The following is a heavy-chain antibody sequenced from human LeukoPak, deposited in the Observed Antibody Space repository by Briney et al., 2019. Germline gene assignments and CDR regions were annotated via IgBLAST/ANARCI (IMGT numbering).Heavy chain of an antibody. CDR1: GFTFTTYS. CDR2: ISRSSSYI. V-gene: IGHV3-21*05. D-gene: IGHD2-21*02. Sequence: GGSLRLSCAASGFTFTTYSMNWVRQAPGKGLEWISYISRSSSYIYYADSVKGRFTISRDNAKNSLYLQMNSLRAEDTAVYYCARDTAGGGDCCGAFDIWGQGTMVTVSS. CDR3: ARDTAGGGDCCGAFDI. J-gene: IGHJ3*02.